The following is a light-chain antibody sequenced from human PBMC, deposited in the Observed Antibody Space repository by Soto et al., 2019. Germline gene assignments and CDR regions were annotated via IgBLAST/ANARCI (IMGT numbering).Light chain of an antibody. CDR2: AES. V-gene: IGKV1-39*01. J-gene: IGKJ3*01. Sequence: DIQMTQSPSSLSASVGDRVTITCRASQSISSYLNWYQQKPGKDPKLLIYAESSLQSGVPSRFSGSGSATDFTLTISSLQHEDFATYYCQQSYSTPFTFGPGTKVDIK. CDR1: QSISSY. CDR3: QQSYSTPFT.